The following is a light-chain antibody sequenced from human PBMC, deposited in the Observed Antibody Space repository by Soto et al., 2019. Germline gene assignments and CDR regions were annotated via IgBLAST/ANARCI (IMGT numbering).Light chain of an antibody. V-gene: IGKV3-20*01. CDR1: QSVSSSY. CDR2: GAS. CDR3: HQYGSPPPST. J-gene: IGKJ1*01. Sequence: EIVLTQSPGTLSLSPRERATLSCRASQSVSSSYLAWYQQKPSQAPRLLIYGASSRATGIPDMFSGSGSGTDFTLTFSRLEAEDFAVYYCHQYGSPPPSTFGQGTTVEIK.